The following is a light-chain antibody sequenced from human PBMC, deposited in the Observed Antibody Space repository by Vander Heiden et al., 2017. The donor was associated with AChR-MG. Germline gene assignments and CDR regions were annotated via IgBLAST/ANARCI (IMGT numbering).Light chain of an antibody. Sequence: QPALTQPASVSGSPGQSITISCTGPNDDLASYTYVSWYQHLPRTAPKLIVDDVNIRPSGSSSRFSGSKSASTASRTISGLQPEDEATYYCCSFTTASTLIFGGGTILTVL. CDR1: NDDLASYTY. CDR3: CSFTTASTLI. J-gene: IGLJ2*01. CDR2: DVN. V-gene: IGLV2-14*03.